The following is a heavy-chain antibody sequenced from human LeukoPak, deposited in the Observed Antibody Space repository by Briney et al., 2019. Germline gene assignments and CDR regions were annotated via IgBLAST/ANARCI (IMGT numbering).Heavy chain of an antibody. D-gene: IGHD1-26*01. J-gene: IGHJ3*02. Sequence: GGSLRLSCAASGFSFSSYWMHWVRQAPGKGLVWVSCLNSDGSSTSYADSVKGRFTISRDNAKNTLYLQMNSLRAEDTAVYYCARGGSYLSAFDIWGQGTMVTVSS. V-gene: IGHV3-74*01. CDR3: ARGGSYLSAFDI. CDR2: LNSDGSST. CDR1: GFSFSSYW.